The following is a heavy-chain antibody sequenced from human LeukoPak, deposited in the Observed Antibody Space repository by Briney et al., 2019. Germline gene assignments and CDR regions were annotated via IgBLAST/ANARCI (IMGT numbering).Heavy chain of an antibody. J-gene: IGHJ4*02. CDR2: ISSSSSYI. CDR1: GFTFSSYG. V-gene: IGHV3-21*01. D-gene: IGHD6-6*01. CDR3: ASGYSSSSGFDY. Sequence: GGSLRLSCAASGFTFSSYGMNWVRQAPGKGLEWVSSISSSSSYIYYADSVKGRFTISRDNAKNSLYLQMNSLRAEDTAVYYCASGYSSSSGFDYWGQGTLVTVSS.